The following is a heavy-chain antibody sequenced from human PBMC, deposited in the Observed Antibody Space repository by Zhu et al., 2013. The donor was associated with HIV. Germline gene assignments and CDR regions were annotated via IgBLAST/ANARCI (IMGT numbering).Heavy chain of an antibody. D-gene: IGHD3-3*01. V-gene: IGHV1-2*02. CDR2: INPDSGDT. CDR3: ARSLGLTFGVVV. CDR1: GFTFTVYY. J-gene: IGHJ4*02. Sequence: QAQLVQSGAEMKKPGASVKVSCKASGFTFTVYYINWVRQAPGQGPEWMGWINPDSGDTDYAQKFLGRVSITRDTSIGTAFMEVRRLTSDDTAVYYCARSLGLTFGVVVWGQGTLVTVSS.